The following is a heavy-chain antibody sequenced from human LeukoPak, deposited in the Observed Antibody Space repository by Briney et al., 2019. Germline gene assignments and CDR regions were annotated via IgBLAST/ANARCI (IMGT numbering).Heavy chain of an antibody. CDR2: INPISGDT. CDR3: ARDWGYCSGGNCQIHWFDP. J-gene: IGHJ5*02. Sequence: VASVKVSCRASGYIFTDYYLHWVRQAPGEGLEWMGWINPISGDTNYAQKFQDRVTMTRDTSISTAYMELTRLRSDDTALYYCARDWGYCSGGNCQIHWFDPWGQGTLVTVSS. CDR1: GYIFTDYY. V-gene: IGHV1-2*02. D-gene: IGHD2-15*01.